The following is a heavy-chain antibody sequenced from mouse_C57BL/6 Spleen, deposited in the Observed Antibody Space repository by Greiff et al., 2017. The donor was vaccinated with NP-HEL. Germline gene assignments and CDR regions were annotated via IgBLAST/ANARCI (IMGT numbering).Heavy chain of an antibody. J-gene: IGHJ2*01. CDR1: GFTFSNYW. CDR3: CILL. V-gene: IGHV6-6*02. CDR2: IRLKSDDYVT. Sequence: EVQVVESGGGLVQPGGSMKLSCVASGFTFSNYWMNWVRQSPAKGLEWVAEIRLKSDDYVTHYAESVKGRLTISRDDSKSSVYMQMNNLRAEDTWNYYCCILLWGQGTTLTVSS.